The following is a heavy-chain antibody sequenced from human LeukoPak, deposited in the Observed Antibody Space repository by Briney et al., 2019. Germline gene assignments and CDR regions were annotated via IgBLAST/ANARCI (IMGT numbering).Heavy chain of an antibody. J-gene: IGHJ5*02. Sequence: SETLSLTCTVSGDSFTSVTDYWAWIRQPPGKGLEWIASGDYSGGTYYNPSLESRVAISADMSKNQISLKLTSVTGADTAVYYCARSPPTFAVTTSYPPGSWFDPWGQGTLVTVSS. CDR1: GDSFTSVTDY. D-gene: IGHD2/OR15-2a*01. CDR2: GDYSGGT. CDR3: ARSPPTFAVTTSYPPGSWFDP. V-gene: IGHV4-39*07.